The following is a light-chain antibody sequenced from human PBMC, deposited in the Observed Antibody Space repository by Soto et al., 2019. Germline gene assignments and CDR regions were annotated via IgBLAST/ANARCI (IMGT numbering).Light chain of an antibody. CDR3: SSYTSSSTLNYV. Sequence: ALTQPASVSGSPGQSITISCTGTSSDVGGYNYVSWYQQHPGKAPRVMIYEVSNRPSGVSNRFSGSKSGNTASLTISGLQAEDEADYYCSSYTSSSTLNYVFGTGTKVTVL. CDR2: EVS. CDR1: SSDVGGYNY. J-gene: IGLJ1*01. V-gene: IGLV2-14*01.